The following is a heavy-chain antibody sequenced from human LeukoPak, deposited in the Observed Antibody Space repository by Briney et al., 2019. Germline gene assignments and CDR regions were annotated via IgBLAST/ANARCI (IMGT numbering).Heavy chain of an antibody. CDR3: ARLPGYDILSNYFDF. CDR2: IYPGDSDI. V-gene: IGHV5-51*01. Sequence: GESLKISCKGSGYSFTSYWIGWVRQMPGKGLEWMGIIYPGDSDIRYSPSFQGQVTISADNSINAAYLQWSSLRASDTAMYYCARLPGYDILSNYFDFWGQGTLVTVSS. J-gene: IGHJ4*02. D-gene: IGHD5-12*01. CDR1: GYSFTSYW.